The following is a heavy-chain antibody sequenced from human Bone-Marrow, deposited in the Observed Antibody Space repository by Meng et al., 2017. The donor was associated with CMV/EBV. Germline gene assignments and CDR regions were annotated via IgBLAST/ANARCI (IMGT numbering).Heavy chain of an antibody. D-gene: IGHD3-10*01. V-gene: IGHV3-30*03. CDR3: ARVVKRGSGYYFDY. Sequence: GESLKISCAASGFTFSSYSMNWVRQAPGKGLEWVAVISYDGSNKYYADSVKGRFTISRDNSKNTLYLQMNSLRAEDTAVYYCARVVKRGSGYYFDYWGQGTLVTVSS. CDR2: ISYDGSNK. J-gene: IGHJ4*02. CDR1: GFTFSSYS.